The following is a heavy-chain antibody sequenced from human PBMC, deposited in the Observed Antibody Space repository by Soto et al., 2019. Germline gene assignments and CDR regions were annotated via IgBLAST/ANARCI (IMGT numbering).Heavy chain of an antibody. D-gene: IGHD2-21*01. J-gene: IGHJ3*02. CDR2: INPRGGSA. Sequence: ASVKVSCKASGYSFTSYYILWVRQAPGQGLEWMGIINPRGGSASYAQKFQGRITMTRDTSTSTVYMELSSLRSEDTAVYYCTRVTIAGARNGFDIWGQGTMVTFSS. V-gene: IGHV1-46*03. CDR1: GYSFTSYY. CDR3: TRVTIAGARNGFDI.